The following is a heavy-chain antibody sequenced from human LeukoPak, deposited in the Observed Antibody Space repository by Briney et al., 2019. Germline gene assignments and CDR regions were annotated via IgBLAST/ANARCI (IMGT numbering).Heavy chain of an antibody. J-gene: IGHJ4*02. CDR2: ISNSGST. CDR1: GVSISNYY. CDR3: ARHWRSFDSSGSYSFDY. Sequence: SETLSLTCTVSGVSISNYYWSWIRQPPGKGLEWIEYISNSGSTNYNPSLKSRVTISVDTSKNHFSLKLSSVTAADTAVYYCARHWRSFDSSGSYSFDYWGQGTLVTVSS. D-gene: IGHD3-22*01. V-gene: IGHV4-59*08.